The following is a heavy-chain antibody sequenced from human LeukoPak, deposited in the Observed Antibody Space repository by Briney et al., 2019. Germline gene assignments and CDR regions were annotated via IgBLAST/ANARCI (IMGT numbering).Heavy chain of an antibody. V-gene: IGHV4-59*06. D-gene: IGHD6-13*01. Sequence: PSETLSLTCTVSGGSISSYYWSWIRQHPGKGLEWIGYIYYSGSTYYNPSLKSRVTISVDTSKNQFSLKLSSVTAADTAVYYCATGHSSSWYWFDPWGQGTLVTVSS. CDR2: IYYSGST. J-gene: IGHJ5*02. CDR3: ATGHSSSWYWFDP. CDR1: GGSISSYY.